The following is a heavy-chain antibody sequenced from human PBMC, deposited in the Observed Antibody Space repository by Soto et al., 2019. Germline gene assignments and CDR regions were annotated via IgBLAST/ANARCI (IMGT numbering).Heavy chain of an antibody. J-gene: IGHJ4*02. V-gene: IGHV3-33*01. Sequence: QVQLVESGGGVVQPGRSLRLSCAASGFTFSSYGMHWVRQAPGKGLEWVAVIWYDGSNKYYADSVKGRFPISRDNSKNTLYLQMNSLRAEDTAVYYCARDQAGYCSGGSCYHYFDYWGQGTLVTVSS. CDR1: GFTFSSYG. CDR2: IWYDGSNK. CDR3: ARDQAGYCSGGSCYHYFDY. D-gene: IGHD2-15*01.